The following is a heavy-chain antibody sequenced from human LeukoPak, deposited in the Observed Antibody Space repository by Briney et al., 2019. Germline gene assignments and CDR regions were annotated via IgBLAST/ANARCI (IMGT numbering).Heavy chain of an antibody. V-gene: IGHV3-11*05. D-gene: IGHD3-22*01. J-gene: IGHJ4*02. CDR2: ISSSSYT. Sequence: GGSLRLSCAASGFTFSDYYMSWIRQAPGKGLEWVSYISSSSYTNYADSVKGRFTISRDNAKNSLYLQMNSLRAEDTAVYYCARDYYDSSGYCLYYFDYWGQGTLVTVSS. CDR3: ARDYYDSSGYCLYYFDY. CDR1: GFTFSDYY.